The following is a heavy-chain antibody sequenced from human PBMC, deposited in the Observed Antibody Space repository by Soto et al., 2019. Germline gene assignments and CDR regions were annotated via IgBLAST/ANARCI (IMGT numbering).Heavy chain of an antibody. Sequence: VQLVESGGGVVQPGRSLRLSCAASGFTFSSYAMHWVRQAPGKGLEWVALISYDGSTKFYADSVKGRFTISRDNSKNTLYLQMISLRAEDTAVYYCAKRADSSGYYPPDYWGQGTLVTVSS. CDR3: AKRADSSGYYPPDY. V-gene: IGHV3-30*18. D-gene: IGHD3-22*01. CDR2: ISYDGSTK. CDR1: GFTFSSYA. J-gene: IGHJ4*02.